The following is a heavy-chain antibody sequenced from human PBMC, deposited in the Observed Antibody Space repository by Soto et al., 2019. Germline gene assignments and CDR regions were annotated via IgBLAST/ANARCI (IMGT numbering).Heavy chain of an antibody. V-gene: IGHV3-7*03. CDR2: IKQDGSEK. D-gene: IGHD1-26*01. Sequence: EVQLVESGGGLVQTGGSLRLSCAASGFTFSSYWMSWVRQAPGKGLEWVANIKQDGSEKYYVDSVKGRFTISRDNAKNSLYLQMNSLRAEDTAVYYCARDIFPWELLGAFDIWGQGTMVTVSS. CDR1: GFTFSSYW. J-gene: IGHJ3*02. CDR3: ARDIFPWELLGAFDI.